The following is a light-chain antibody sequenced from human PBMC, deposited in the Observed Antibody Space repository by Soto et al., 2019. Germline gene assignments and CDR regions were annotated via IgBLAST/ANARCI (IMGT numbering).Light chain of an antibody. CDR1: QDISNY. CDR2: DAS. V-gene: IGKV1-33*01. J-gene: IGKJ5*01. Sequence: DIQMTQSPSFLFASVGDRVPITCQASQDISNYLNWYQQKPGKAPKLLIYDASNLETGVPSRFSGSGSGTDFTSTISSLQPEDIATYYCQQYDNFITFGQGTRLEIK. CDR3: QQYDNFIT.